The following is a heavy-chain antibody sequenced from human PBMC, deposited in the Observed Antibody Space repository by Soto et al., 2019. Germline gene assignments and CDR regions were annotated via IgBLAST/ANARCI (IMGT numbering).Heavy chain of an antibody. J-gene: IGHJ5*02. CDR2: IYYSGRT. CDR1: GGSISTYY. CDR3: ARGRGYSGQRRGWFDP. V-gene: IGHV4-59*01. Sequence: QLQLQESGPGLVKPSETLSLTCTVSGGSISTYYWNWIRQPPGKGLEWIGDIYYSGRTNYNPSLKSRVAISVDMSKTPFSLNLSSVTPADTAVYYCARGRGYSGQRRGWFDPWGQGTLVTVSS. D-gene: IGHD5-12*01.